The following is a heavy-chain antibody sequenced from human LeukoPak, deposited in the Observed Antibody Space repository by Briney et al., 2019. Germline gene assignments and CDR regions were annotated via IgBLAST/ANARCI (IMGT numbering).Heavy chain of an antibody. V-gene: IGHV3-53*01. CDR3: ARGIVGATDAFGI. D-gene: IGHD1-26*01. Sequence: GGSLRLSCAASGFTVSSDYMSWVRQAPGKGLEWVSVIYSGGSTYYADSVKGRFTISRDNSKSTLYLQMNSLRAEDTAVYYCARGIVGATDAFGIWGQGTMVTVSS. CDR2: IYSGGST. CDR1: GFTVSSDY. J-gene: IGHJ3*02.